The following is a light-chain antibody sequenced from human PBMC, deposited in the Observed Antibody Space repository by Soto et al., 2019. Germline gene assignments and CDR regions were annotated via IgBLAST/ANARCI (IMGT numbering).Light chain of an antibody. Sequence: QSVLTQPASVSGSPGQSITISCTGSNSDVGGYNYVSWYQQNPGKAPKLMIYDVNNQPSGVSYRFSGSKSGNTASLTISGLQAQDEADYYCSSYTSSSTRVFGTGTKITVL. V-gene: IGLV2-14*01. J-gene: IGLJ1*01. CDR1: NSDVGGYNY. CDR2: DVN. CDR3: SSYTSSSTRV.